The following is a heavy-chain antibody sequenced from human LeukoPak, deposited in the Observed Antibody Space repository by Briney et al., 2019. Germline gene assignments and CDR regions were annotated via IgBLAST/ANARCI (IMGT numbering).Heavy chain of an antibody. CDR2: ISYDGSNK. CDR3: ARATYYGSGSSDY. J-gene: IGHJ4*02. Sequence: GGSLRLSCAASGFTFSSYAMSWVRQAPGEGLEWVAVISYDGSNKYYADSVKGRFTISRDNSKNTLYLQMNSLRAEDTAVYYCARATYYGSGSSDYWGQGTLVTVSS. D-gene: IGHD3-10*01. CDR1: GFTFSSYA. V-gene: IGHV3-30-3*01.